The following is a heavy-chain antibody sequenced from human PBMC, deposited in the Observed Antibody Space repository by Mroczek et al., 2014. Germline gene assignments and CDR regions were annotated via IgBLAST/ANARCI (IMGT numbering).Heavy chain of an antibody. CDR2: IRGKASGGTT. CDR1: GFTFGDYV. Sequence: VQLVQSGGGLVQPGRSLRLSCTASGFTFGDYVMSWVRQAPGKGLEWVGFIRGKASGGTTKYAASVKGTFTMSRDDSKSIAYLQMNSLKIEDTAVYYCAGAPDYGDYSDYWGQGTLVTVSS. V-gene: IGHV3-49*04. D-gene: IGHD4-17*01. J-gene: IGHJ4*02. CDR3: AGAPDYGDYSDY.